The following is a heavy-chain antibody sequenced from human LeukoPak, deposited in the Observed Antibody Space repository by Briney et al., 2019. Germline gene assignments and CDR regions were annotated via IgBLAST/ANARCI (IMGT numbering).Heavy chain of an antibody. CDR2: IWYDGSNK. V-gene: IGHV3-30*02. Sequence: GGSLRLSCAASGFTFSSYGMHWVRQAPGKGLEWVAVIWYDGSNKYYADSVKGRFTISRDNSKNTLYLQMNSLRAEDTAVYYCAKDGLWDIVVVPAAMTYWGQGTLVTVSS. CDR3: AKDGLWDIVVVPAAMTY. D-gene: IGHD2-2*01. CDR1: GFTFSSYG. J-gene: IGHJ4*02.